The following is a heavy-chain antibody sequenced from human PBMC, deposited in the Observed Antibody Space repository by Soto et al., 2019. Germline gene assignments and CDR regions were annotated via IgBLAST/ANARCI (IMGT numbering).Heavy chain of an antibody. CDR1: GGSISSGGYY. CDR3: AREEDWNYGERWFDP. Sequence: TLSLTCTVSGGSISSGGYYWSWIRQHPGKGLEWIGYIYYSGSTYYNPSLKSRVTISVDTSKNQFYLQLSSVTAADTAVYYCAREEDWNYGERWFDPLGQGALVTVSS. J-gene: IGHJ5*02. D-gene: IGHD1-7*01. V-gene: IGHV4-31*03. CDR2: IYYSGST.